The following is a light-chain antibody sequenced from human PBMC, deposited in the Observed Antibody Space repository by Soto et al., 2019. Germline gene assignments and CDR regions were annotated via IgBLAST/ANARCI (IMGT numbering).Light chain of an antibody. Sequence: EIVLTQSPGTLSLSPGERATLSCRASQSVNNNYLAWYQQKPGQAPRLLIYGASSRATGIPDRFSGSGSGTDFTLTISGLEPEDFAVYYCQQYGSTPRTFGQGTKVEIK. J-gene: IGKJ1*01. CDR2: GAS. CDR1: QSVNNNY. V-gene: IGKV3-20*01. CDR3: QQYGSTPRT.